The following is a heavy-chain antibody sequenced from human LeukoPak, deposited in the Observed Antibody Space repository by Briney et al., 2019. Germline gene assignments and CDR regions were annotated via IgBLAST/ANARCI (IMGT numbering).Heavy chain of an antibody. D-gene: IGHD1-26*01. V-gene: IGHV1-18*01. CDR3: ARTPPPTIVGAHYFDY. J-gene: IGHJ4*02. CDR2: ISTYNGNT. CDR1: NYTFTNYG. Sequence: GASVKVSCKASNYTFTNYGISWVRQAPGQGLELMGWISTYNGNTNYAQKLQDRVTMTTDTSTSTAYMELRSLRSDDTAVYYCARTPPPTIVGAHYFDYWGQGTLVTVSS.